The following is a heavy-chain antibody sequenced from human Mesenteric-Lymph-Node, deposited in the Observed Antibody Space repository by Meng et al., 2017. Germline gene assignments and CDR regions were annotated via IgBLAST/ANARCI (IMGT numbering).Heavy chain of an antibody. Sequence: ASVKVSCKASGYTFTSYAMNWVRQAPGQGLEWMGWINTNTGNPTYAQGFTGRFVFSLDTSVSTAYLQISSLKAEDTAVYYCARDLDVLRFLEWLVSVQDYGMDVWGQGTTVTVSS. CDR1: GYTFTSYA. CDR2: INTNTGNP. J-gene: IGHJ6*02. CDR3: ARDLDVLRFLEWLVSVQDYGMDV. V-gene: IGHV7-4-1*02. D-gene: IGHD3-3*01.